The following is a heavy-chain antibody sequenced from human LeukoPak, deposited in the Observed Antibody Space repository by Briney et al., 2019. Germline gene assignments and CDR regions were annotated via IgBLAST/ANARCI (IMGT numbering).Heavy chain of an antibody. V-gene: IGHV1-69*01. CDR1: GGTFSNYA. CDR3: ARRFGYFWSGFDY. CDR2: IIPMFGTA. D-gene: IGHD3-3*01. Sequence: ASVKVSCKASGGTFSNYAISWVRQAPGQGLEWMGGIIPMFGTANYAQKFQGRLTIIADDSTSTAYMELSSLKSEDTAVYYCARRFGYFWSGFDYWGQGTLVAVSS. J-gene: IGHJ4*02.